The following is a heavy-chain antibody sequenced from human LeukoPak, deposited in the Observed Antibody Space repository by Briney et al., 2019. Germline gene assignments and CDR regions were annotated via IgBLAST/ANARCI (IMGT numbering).Heavy chain of an antibody. CDR1: GGTFSSYA. Sequence: SVKVSCKASGGTFSSYAISWVRQAPGQGLELMGGIIPIFGTANYAQKFQGRVTITTDESTSTAYMELSSLRSEDTAVYYCASGYSYGPRTYYFDYWGQGTLVTVSS. CDR2: IIPIFGTA. D-gene: IGHD5-18*01. CDR3: ASGYSYGPRTYYFDY. J-gene: IGHJ4*02. V-gene: IGHV1-69*05.